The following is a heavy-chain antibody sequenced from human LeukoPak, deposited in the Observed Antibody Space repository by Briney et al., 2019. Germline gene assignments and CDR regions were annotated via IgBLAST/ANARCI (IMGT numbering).Heavy chain of an antibody. CDR3: ASALQTAMVTGWFDP. J-gene: IGHJ5*02. CDR2: TDYRAKWFN. D-gene: IGHD5-18*01. V-gene: IGHV6-1*01. CDR1: GDSVSSNSAA. Sequence: SQTLSLTCAISGDSVSSNSAAWHWIRQSPSRGLEWLGRTDYRAKWFNDYAVSVKSRITIKPETSKNQFSLQLNSVTPEDTAVYYCASALQTAMVTGWFDPWGQGTLVTVSS.